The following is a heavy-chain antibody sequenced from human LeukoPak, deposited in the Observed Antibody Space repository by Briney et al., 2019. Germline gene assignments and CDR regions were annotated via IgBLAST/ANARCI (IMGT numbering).Heavy chain of an antibody. CDR2: INPNTGAT. D-gene: IGHD6-19*01. CDR3: ARDRSGWAYYYYYYGMDV. V-gene: IGHV1-2*02. J-gene: IGHJ6*02. Sequence: ASVKVSCKASGYTFTGYYLNWVRQAPGQGLEWMGWINPNTGATNYAQKFQGRITMTRDTSISTVYMELSRLRSDDTAVYYCARDRSGWAYYYYYYGMDVWGQGTTVTVSS. CDR1: GYTFTGYY.